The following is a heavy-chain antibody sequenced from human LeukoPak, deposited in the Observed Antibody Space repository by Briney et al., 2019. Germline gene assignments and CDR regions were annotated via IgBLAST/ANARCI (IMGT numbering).Heavy chain of an antibody. CDR3: ARGVLVVPAAIEWGYYYMDV. V-gene: IGHV4-59*01. J-gene: IGHJ6*03. CDR1: GGSISSYY. CDR2: IYYSGST. Sequence: SETLSLTCTVSGGSISSYYWSWIRQPPGKGLEGIGYIYYSGSTNYNPSLKSRVTISVDTSKNQFSLKLSSVTAADTAVYYCARGVLVVPAAIEWGYYYMDVWGKGTTVTISS. D-gene: IGHD2-2*01.